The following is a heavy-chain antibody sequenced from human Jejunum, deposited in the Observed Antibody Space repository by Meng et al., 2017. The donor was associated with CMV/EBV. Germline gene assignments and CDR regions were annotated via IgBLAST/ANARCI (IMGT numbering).Heavy chain of an antibody. V-gene: IGHV3-30*04. J-gene: IGHJ4*02. Sequence: ASGFAFSDCAMHWARQAPAKGLEWLAVISHDGSEKYYPDSVKGRFTISRDNDRNTLYLQMNSLSTEDTAVYYCVKERAPKMENDYWGQGTLVTVSS. CDR1: GFAFSDCA. D-gene: IGHD5-24*01. CDR2: ISHDGSEK. CDR3: VKERAPKMENDY.